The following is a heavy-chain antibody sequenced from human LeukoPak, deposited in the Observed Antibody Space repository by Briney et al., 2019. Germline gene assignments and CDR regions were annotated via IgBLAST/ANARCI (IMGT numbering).Heavy chain of an antibody. CDR1: GYTFTCYY. V-gene: IGHV1-69*13. J-gene: IGHJ6*02. Sequence: ASVTVSCKASGYTFTCYYMHWVRQAPGQGLEWMGGIIPIFGTANYAQKFQGRVTITADESTSTAYMELSSLRSEDTAVYYCAKKGYYYYGMDVWGQGTTVTVSS. CDR2: IIPIFGTA. CDR3: AKKGYYYYGMDV.